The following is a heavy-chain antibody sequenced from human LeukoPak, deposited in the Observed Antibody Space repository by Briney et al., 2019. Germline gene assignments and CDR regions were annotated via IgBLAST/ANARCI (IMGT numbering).Heavy chain of an antibody. CDR1: GGSISSGVYY. J-gene: IGHJ4*02. Sequence: SETLSLTCTVSGGSISSGVYYWSWIRQHPVKGLEWVGYIDYSGSTYYNPSLKSRLTISMDTSKNQFSLRLSSVTAADTAVYYCARDPGKDGYNYSFDYWGQGTLVTVSS. V-gene: IGHV4-31*03. CDR3: ARDPGKDGYNYSFDY. CDR2: IDYSGST. D-gene: IGHD5-24*01.